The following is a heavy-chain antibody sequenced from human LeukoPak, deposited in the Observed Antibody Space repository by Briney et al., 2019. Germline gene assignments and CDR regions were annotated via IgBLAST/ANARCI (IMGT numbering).Heavy chain of an antibody. Sequence: GGSLRLSCAASGFTFSSYAMHWVRQAPGKGLEWVAVISYDGSNKYYADSVKGRFTISRDNSKNTLYLQMNSLRAEDTAVYYCARGRDYYGSGRRSDYWGQGTLVTVSS. J-gene: IGHJ4*02. CDR2: ISYDGSNK. V-gene: IGHV3-30*04. CDR1: GFTFSSYA. D-gene: IGHD3-10*01. CDR3: ARGRDYYGSGRRSDY.